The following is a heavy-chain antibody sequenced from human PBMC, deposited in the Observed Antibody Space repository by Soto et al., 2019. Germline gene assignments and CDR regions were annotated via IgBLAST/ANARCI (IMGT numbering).Heavy chain of an antibody. D-gene: IGHD3-10*01. Sequence: VGSLRLSCAASGFTFSSYGMHWVRQAPGKGLEWVAVIWYDGSNKYYADSVKGRFTISRDNSKNTLYLQMNSLRAEDTAVYYCARDRSGFGELSGMDVWGQGTTVTVSS. CDR1: GFTFSSYG. J-gene: IGHJ6*02. CDR2: IWYDGSNK. V-gene: IGHV3-33*01. CDR3: ARDRSGFGELSGMDV.